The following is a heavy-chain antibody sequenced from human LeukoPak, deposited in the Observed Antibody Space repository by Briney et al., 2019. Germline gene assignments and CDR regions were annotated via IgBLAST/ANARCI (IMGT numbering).Heavy chain of an antibody. CDR3: ASLRRVTVTNSYIWFDP. CDR2: TYTSGST. J-gene: IGHJ5*02. CDR1: GGSISSGSYY. D-gene: IGHD4-17*01. V-gene: IGHV4-61*02. Sequence: SQTLSLTCTVSGGSISSGSYYWSWIRQPAGKGLEWIGRTYTSGSTNYNPSLKSRVTISVDTSKNQFSLKLSSVTAADTAVYYCASLRRVTVTNSYIWFDPWGQGTLVTVSS.